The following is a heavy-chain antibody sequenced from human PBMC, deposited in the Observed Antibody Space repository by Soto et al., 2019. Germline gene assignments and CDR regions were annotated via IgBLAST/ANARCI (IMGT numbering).Heavy chain of an antibody. D-gene: IGHD6-6*01. CDR3: ARDIAARVPPDYYYYYGMDV. CDR1: GFTFSSYA. CDR2: ISYDGSNK. J-gene: IGHJ6*02. V-gene: IGHV3-30-3*01. Sequence: GGSLRLSCAASGFTFSSYAMHWVRQAPGKGLEWVAVISYDGSNKYYADSVKGRFTISRDNSKNTLYLQMNSLRAEDTAVYYCARDIAARVPPDYYYYYGMDVWGQGTTVTVSS.